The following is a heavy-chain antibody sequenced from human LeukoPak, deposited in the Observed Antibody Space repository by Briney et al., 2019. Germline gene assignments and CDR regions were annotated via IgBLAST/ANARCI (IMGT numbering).Heavy chain of an antibody. V-gene: IGHV4-39*01. CDR3: ARSVAALHSWYFDL. CDR1: GGSISSSSYY. D-gene: IGHD6-13*01. Sequence: SETLSLTCTVSGGSISSSSYYWGWIRQPPGKGLEWIGSIYYSGSTYYNPSLKSRVTISVDTSKNQFSLKLSSVTAADTAVYYCARSVAALHSWYFDLWGRGTLVTVSS. CDR2: IYYSGST. J-gene: IGHJ2*01.